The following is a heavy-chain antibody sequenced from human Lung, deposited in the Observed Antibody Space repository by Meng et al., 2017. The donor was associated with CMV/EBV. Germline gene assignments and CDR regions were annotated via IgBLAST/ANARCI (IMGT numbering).Heavy chain of an antibody. J-gene: IGHJ4*02. CDR1: GFIFSDYI. V-gene: IGHV3-23*01. Sequence: GESXKISCAASGFIFSDYIMSWVRQAPGRGLEWVSAISENGGSPYYADSVKGRFTISRDNSKNTVSLQMDGLRVEDTATYYCAKALNSGRPNSWGQGTLVTVSS. D-gene: IGHD6-6*01. CDR2: ISENGGSP. CDR3: AKALNSGRPNS.